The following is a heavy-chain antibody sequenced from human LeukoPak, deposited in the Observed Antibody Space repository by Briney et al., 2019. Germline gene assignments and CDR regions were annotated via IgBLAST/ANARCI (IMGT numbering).Heavy chain of an antibody. CDR2: ISWNSGSL. J-gene: IGHJ6*02. Sequence: PGGSLRLSCAASGFTFDDYAMHWVRQAPGKGLEWVSDISWNSGSLGYADSVKGRFTISRDNVKNSLYLEMNSLRTEDTALYYCAKGCSSTSCPDGHYYGMDVWGQGTTVIVSS. CDR3: AKGCSSTSCPDGHYYGMDV. V-gene: IGHV3-9*01. D-gene: IGHD2-2*01. CDR1: GFTFDDYA.